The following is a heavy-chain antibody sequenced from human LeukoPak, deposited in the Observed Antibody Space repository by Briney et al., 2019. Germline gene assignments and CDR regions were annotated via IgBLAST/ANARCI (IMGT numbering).Heavy chain of an antibody. J-gene: IGHJ6*02. CDR2: IKQDGSEK. CDR1: GFTFSSYW. Sequence: GGSLRLSCAASGFTFSSYWMSWGRQAPGEGLEGGAHIKQDGSEKYYVDSVKGRFTISRDNAKNSLYLQMNSLRAEDTAVYYCARSHQLLGYGMDVWGQGTTVTVSS. D-gene: IGHD2-2*01. CDR3: ARSHQLLGYGMDV. V-gene: IGHV3-7*01.